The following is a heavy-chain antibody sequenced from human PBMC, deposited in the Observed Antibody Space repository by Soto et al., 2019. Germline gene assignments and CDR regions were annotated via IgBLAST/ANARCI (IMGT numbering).Heavy chain of an antibody. CDR3: ARDMMNCISTSFLKEDYYNYGMDV. V-gene: IGHV1-2*04. CDR2: INPNSGGT. Sequence: ASVKVSCKASGYTFTGYYMHWVRQAPGQGLEWMGWINPNSGGTNYAQKFQGWVTMTRDTSISTAYMELSRLRSDDTAVYYCARDMMNCISTSFLKEDYYNYGMDVWGQGTTVTVSS. CDR1: GYTFTGYY. J-gene: IGHJ6*02. D-gene: IGHD2-2*01.